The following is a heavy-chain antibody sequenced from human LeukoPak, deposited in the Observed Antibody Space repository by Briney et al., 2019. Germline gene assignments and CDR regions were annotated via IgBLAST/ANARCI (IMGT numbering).Heavy chain of an antibody. Sequence: ASVKVSCKASGYTFTSYYMHWVRQAPGQGLEWMGIINPSGGSTSYAQKFQGRVTMTRDMSTSTVYMELSSLRSEDTAVYYCARDGVLRYFDQNCYYYYYMDVWGKGTTVTVSS. CDR1: GYTFTSYY. CDR3: ARDGVLRYFDQNCYYYYYMDV. J-gene: IGHJ6*03. D-gene: IGHD3-9*01. V-gene: IGHV1-46*01. CDR2: INPSGGST.